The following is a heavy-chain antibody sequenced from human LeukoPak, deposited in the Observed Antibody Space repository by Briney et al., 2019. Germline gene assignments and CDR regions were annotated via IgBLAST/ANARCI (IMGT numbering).Heavy chain of an antibody. CDR2: IYYSGST. CDR1: GGSISSYY. CDR3: ARHARAAAGNYDY. Sequence: PSETLSLTCTVSGGSISSYYLSWIRQPPGKGLEWIGYIYYSGSTNYNPSLKSRVTISVDTSKNQFSLKLSSVTAADTAVYCCARHARAAAGNYDYWGQGTLVTVSS. V-gene: IGHV4-59*08. J-gene: IGHJ4*02. D-gene: IGHD6-13*01.